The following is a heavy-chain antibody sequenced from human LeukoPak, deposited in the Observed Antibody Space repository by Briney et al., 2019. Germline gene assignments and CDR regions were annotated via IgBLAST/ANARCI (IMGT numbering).Heavy chain of an antibody. CDR2: IYSSGST. CDR3: AKSGGYGLIDY. Sequence: SETLSLTCDVSVGSIRGYYWSWIRQSPEKGLEWIGYIYSSGSTNYNPSLKSRVTISIDTSKNQVSLKMSSVTAADTAVYYCAKSGGYGLIDYWGQGTLVTVSS. D-gene: IGHD6-25*01. J-gene: IGHJ4*01. CDR1: VGSIRGYY. V-gene: IGHV4-4*08.